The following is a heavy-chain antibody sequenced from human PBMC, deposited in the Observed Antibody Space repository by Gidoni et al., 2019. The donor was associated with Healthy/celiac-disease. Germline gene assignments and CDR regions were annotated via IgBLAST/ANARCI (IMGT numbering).Heavy chain of an antibody. D-gene: IGHD3-22*01. CDR1: GFSLSTSGMR. Sequence: QVTLKASGPALVKPTQTLTLTCTFSGFSLSTSGMRVSWIRQPPGKALEWLARIDWDDDKFYSTSLKTRLTISKDTSKNQVVLTMTNMDPVDTATYYCARTYYYDSSGYYLAFDYWGQGTLVTVSS. CDR3: ARTYYYDSSGYYLAFDY. J-gene: IGHJ4*02. CDR2: IDWDDDK. V-gene: IGHV2-70*04.